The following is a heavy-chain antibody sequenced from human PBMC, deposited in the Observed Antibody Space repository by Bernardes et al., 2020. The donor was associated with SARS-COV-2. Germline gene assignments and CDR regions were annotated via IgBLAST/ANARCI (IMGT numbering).Heavy chain of an antibody. J-gene: IGHJ4*02. CDR2: VNPTSGST. Sequence: ASVKVSCKASGFNFSSYDISWVRQASGQGLEWMGRVNPTSGSTGYAQKFQGRVTMTRDTSISSAYMELTGLTSEDAAVYFCARSIPLSSGWFHLDYWGPGPVVIVSS. D-gene: IGHD6-19*01. V-gene: IGHV1-8*01. CDR3: ARSIPLSSGWFHLDY. CDR1: GFNFSSYD.